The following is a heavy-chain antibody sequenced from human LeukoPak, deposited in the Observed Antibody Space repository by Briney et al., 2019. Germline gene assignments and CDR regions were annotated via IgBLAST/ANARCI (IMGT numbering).Heavy chain of an antibody. D-gene: IGHD6-6*01. CDR2: INQGGVQT. J-gene: IGHJ4*02. Sequence: PGGSLRLSCAASGFTFNSPWMTWVRQAPGKGLEWVASINQGGVQTYYVESVRGRFTISRDNAMNSFFLQMNSLRAEDTAVYYCARLIGDRTIYDYWGQGTRVTVSS. CDR3: ARLIGDRTIYDY. V-gene: IGHV3-7*01. CDR1: GFTFNSPW.